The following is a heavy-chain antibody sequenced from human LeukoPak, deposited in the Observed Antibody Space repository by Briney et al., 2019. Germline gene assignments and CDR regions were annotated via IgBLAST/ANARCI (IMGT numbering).Heavy chain of an antibody. CDR2: INPSGGST. CDR1: GYTFTDYY. D-gene: IGHD3-22*01. V-gene: IGHV1-46*01. J-gene: IGHJ4*02. Sequence: ASVKVSCKASGYTFTDYYMHWVRQAPGQGLEWMGIINPSGGSTSYAQKFQGRVTITADESTSTAYMELSSLRSEDTAVYYCAVGYYDSSGSGDYWGQGTLVTVSS. CDR3: AVGYYDSSGSGDY.